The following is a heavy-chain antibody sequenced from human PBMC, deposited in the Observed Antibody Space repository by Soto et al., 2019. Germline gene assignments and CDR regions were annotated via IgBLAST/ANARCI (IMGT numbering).Heavy chain of an antibody. CDR2: IKQDGSEK. V-gene: IGHV3-7*04. J-gene: IGHJ6*02. Sequence: GGSLRLSCAASGFTFSSYWMSWVRQAPGKGLEWVANIKQDGSEKYYVDSVKGRFTISRDNAKNSLYLQMNSLRAEDTAVYYCAWDPSILATTGTDYYYYGMDFWGQGSTVTGSS. CDR1: GFTFSSYW. D-gene: IGHD5-12*01. CDR3: AWDPSILATTGTDYYYYGMDF.